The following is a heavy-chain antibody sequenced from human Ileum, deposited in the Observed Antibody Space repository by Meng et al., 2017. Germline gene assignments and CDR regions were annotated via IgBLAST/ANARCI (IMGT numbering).Heavy chain of an antibody. CDR1: GVSTRRGFYH. Sequence: QLSLQESGPGLLQLSQTLSLTCPVSGVSTRRGFYHWNWIRPPPGKGLEWTGFIYYSGTIHYNPSLKSRVTISLATSKTQFSLNLSSVTAADTAVYYCARDRFSAGSSNWFDPWGQGTLVTVSS. V-gene: IGHV4-31*03. CDR3: ARDRFSAGSSNWFDP. J-gene: IGHJ5*02. D-gene: IGHD3-10*01. CDR2: IYYSGTI.